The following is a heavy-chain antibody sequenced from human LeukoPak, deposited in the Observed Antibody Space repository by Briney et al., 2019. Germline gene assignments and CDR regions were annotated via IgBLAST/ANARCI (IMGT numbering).Heavy chain of an antibody. CDR3: ARDGDYYDSSGYSWFDP. V-gene: IGHV1-2*02. CDR1: GYTFTGYY. CDR2: INPNSGGT. D-gene: IGHD3-22*01. Sequence: ASVKVSCKASGYTFTGYYMHWVRQAPGQGLEWMGWINPNSGGTNYAQKFQGRVTMTRDTSISTAYMELSRLRSDDTAVYYCARDGDYYDSSGYSWFDPWGQGTLVTVSS. J-gene: IGHJ5*02.